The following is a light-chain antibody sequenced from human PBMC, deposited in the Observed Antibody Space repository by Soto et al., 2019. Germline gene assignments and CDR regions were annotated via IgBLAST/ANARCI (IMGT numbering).Light chain of an antibody. CDR1: SSDVGSYNR. V-gene: IGLV2-18*02. CDR3: SSYTSSRTSV. Sequence: QSVLTQPPSVSGSPGQSVTISCTGTSSDVGSYNRVSWYQQPPGTAPKLMIYEVSNRPSGVPDRFSGSKSGNTASLTISGLQTEFAADYLGSSYTSSRTSVFGPRT. CDR2: EVS. J-gene: IGLJ1*01.